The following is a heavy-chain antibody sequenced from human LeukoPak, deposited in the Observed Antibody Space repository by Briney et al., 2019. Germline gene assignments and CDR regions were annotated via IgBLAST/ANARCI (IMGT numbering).Heavy chain of an antibody. CDR3: ARDGYDSSGSNFDY. D-gene: IGHD3-22*01. Sequence: GGSLRLSCAASGFTFSNHWMSWVRQAPGKGLEWVANIKEDGSEKYYVDSVKGRFTISRDNAKNSLYLQMNSLRAEDTAVYYCARDGYDSSGSNFDYWGQGTLVTVSS. V-gene: IGHV3-7*01. CDR1: GFTFSNHW. CDR2: IKEDGSEK. J-gene: IGHJ4*02.